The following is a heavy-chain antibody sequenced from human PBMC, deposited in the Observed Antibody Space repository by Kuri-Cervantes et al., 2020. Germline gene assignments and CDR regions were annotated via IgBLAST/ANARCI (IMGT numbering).Heavy chain of an antibody. J-gene: IGHJ4*02. V-gene: IGHV3-20*04. D-gene: IGHD3-10*01. CDR2: INWNGGST. Sequence: ETLSLTCAASGFTFDGYGMSWVRQAPGKGLEWVSGINWNGGSTGYADSVKGRFTISRDNSKNTLYLQMNSLRAEDTAVYYCARDPKLWTDYYGSGSYSRGLYDYWGQGTLVTVSS. CDR1: GFTFDGYG. CDR3: ARDPKLWTDYYGSGSYSRGLYDY.